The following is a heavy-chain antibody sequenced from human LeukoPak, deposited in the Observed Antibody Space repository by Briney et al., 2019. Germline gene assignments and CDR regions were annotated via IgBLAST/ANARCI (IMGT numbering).Heavy chain of an antibody. CDR1: GYSISSGYY. CDR2: IYHSGST. CDR3: ARLGDMVRGLLYNWFDP. J-gene: IGHJ5*02. Sequence: SETLSLTCTVSGYSISSGYYWGWNRQPPGKGLEWIGSIYHSGSTYYNPSLKSRVTISVDTSKNQFSLKLSSVTAADTAVYYCARLGDMVRGLLYNWFDPWGQGTLVTVSS. V-gene: IGHV4-38-2*02. D-gene: IGHD3-10*01.